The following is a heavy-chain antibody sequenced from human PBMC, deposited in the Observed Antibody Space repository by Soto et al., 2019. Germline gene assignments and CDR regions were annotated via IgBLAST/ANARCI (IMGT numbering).Heavy chain of an antibody. CDR3: ARLVDTADFDY. Sequence: QVQLVQSGAEVKKPGSPVKVSCKASGGTFSSYTISWVRQAPGQGLEWMGRIIPILGIANYAQKFKGRVTITADKSTSTAYMELSSLRSEDTAVYYCARLVDTADFDYWGQGTLVTVSS. J-gene: IGHJ4*02. CDR1: GGTFSSYT. CDR2: IIPILGIA. V-gene: IGHV1-69*02. D-gene: IGHD5-18*01.